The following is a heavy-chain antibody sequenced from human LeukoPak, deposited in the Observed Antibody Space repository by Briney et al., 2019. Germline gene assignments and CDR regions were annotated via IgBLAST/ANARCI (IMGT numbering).Heavy chain of an antibody. Sequence: GGSLRLSCAASGFTVSSNYMSWVRQAPGKGLEWVANIKQDGSEKYYVDSVKGRFTISRDNAKNSLYLQMNSLRAEDTAVYYCARIRRVAGRGYWGQGTLVTVSS. J-gene: IGHJ4*02. CDR2: IKQDGSEK. CDR1: GFTVSSNY. D-gene: IGHD6-19*01. V-gene: IGHV3-7*01. CDR3: ARIRRVAGRGY.